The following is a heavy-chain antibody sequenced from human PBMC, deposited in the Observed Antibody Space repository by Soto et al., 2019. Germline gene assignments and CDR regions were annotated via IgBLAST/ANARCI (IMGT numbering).Heavy chain of an antibody. V-gene: IGHV3-66*01. CDR1: GFTVSSNY. D-gene: IGHD4-17*01. Sequence: GGSPRLSCAASGFTVSSNYMSWVRQAPGKGLEWVSVIYSGRSTYYADSVKCRFTISRDNSKNTLYLQMNSLRAEDIAVYYCARDTAYGDYSFDYWGQGTLVTVSS. CDR2: IYSGRST. J-gene: IGHJ4*02. CDR3: ARDTAYGDYSFDY.